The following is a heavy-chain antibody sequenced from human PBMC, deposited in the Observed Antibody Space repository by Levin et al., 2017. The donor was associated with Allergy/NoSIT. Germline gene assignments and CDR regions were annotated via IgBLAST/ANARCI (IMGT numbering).Heavy chain of an antibody. CDR2: TFYRSTWST. CDR1: GDSVSSVLAT. V-gene: IGHV6-1*01. CDR3: ARERDWAGIDS. Sequence: SETLSLTCAISGDSVSSVLATWNWIRKSPSRGLEWLGRTFYRSTWSTDYAESVKSRIIVSPDTSKNHFSLELKSVTPEDTAVYYCARERDWAGIDSWGQGTLVTVSS. D-gene: IGHD3-9*01. J-gene: IGHJ4*02.